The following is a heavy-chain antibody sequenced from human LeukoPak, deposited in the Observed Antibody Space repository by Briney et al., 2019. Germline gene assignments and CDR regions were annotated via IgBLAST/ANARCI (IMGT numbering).Heavy chain of an antibody. D-gene: IGHD3-22*01. Sequence: SETLSLTCTVSGGSISSGGYYWSWIRQHPGKGLEWIGYIYYSGSTYYNPSLKSRVTISVDTSKNQSSLKLSSVTAADTAVYYCARVYRPAYYYDSSGYYFDYWGQGTLVTVSS. J-gene: IGHJ4*02. CDR3: ARVYRPAYYYDSSGYYFDY. V-gene: IGHV4-31*03. CDR1: GGSISSGGYY. CDR2: IYYSGST.